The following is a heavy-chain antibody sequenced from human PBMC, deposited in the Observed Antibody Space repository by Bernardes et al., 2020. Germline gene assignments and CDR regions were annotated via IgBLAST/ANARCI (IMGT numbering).Heavy chain of an antibody. CDR3: ARTYYGDPNWFDP. D-gene: IGHD4-17*01. V-gene: IGHV2-26*01. J-gene: IGHJ5*02. Sequence: SGLTLLKPTETLTLTCTVSGFSLSNARMGVSWIRQPPGKALEWLAHIFSNDEKSYSTSLKSRLTISKDTSKSQVVLTMTNMDPVDTATYYCARTYYGDPNWFDPWGQGTLVTVSS. CDR2: IFSNDEK. CDR1: GFSLSNARMG.